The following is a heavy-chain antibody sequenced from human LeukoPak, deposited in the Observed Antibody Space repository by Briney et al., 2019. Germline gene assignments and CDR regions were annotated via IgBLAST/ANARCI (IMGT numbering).Heavy chain of an antibody. V-gene: IGHV1-18*01. CDR3: ARDDNGSGTPLPHYFDY. D-gene: IGHD3-10*01. Sequence: GASVKVSCKASGCTFTSYGISWVRQAPGQGLEWMGWISAYNGNTNYAQKLQGRVTMTTDTSTSTAYMELRSLRSDDTAVYYCARDDNGSGTPLPHYFDYWGQGTLVTVSS. CDR2: ISAYNGNT. J-gene: IGHJ4*02. CDR1: GCTFTSYG.